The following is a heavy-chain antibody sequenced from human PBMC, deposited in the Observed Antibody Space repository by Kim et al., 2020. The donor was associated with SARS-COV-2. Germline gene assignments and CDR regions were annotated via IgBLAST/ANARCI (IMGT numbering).Heavy chain of an antibody. Sequence: GGSLRLSCAASGFTFSSYAMHWVRQAPGKGLEWVAVISYDGSNKYYVDSVKGRFTISRDNAKNTLYLQMNSLRAEDTAVYYCARDRNVAYYYYYGMDVWGQGTTVTVSS. CDR3: ARDRNVAYYYYYGMDV. CDR2: ISYDGSNK. D-gene: IGHD2-21*01. J-gene: IGHJ6*02. V-gene: IGHV3-30*04. CDR1: GFTFSSYA.